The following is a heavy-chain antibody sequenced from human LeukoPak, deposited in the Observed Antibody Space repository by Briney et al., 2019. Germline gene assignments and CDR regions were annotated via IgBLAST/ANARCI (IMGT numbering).Heavy chain of an antibody. D-gene: IGHD3-22*01. CDR2: LWYDGSNK. V-gene: IGHV3-33*01. CDR1: GFTFRSYG. CDR3: ARGRDFYDSSGHIDY. Sequence: QTGGSLRLSRAASGFTFRSYGMQGVREARGKGLEWVPVLWYDGSNKHYADSVKGRLPISRDNSKNTLYLQMNSMRAEGTAVYYCARGRDFYDSSGHIDYWGQGTLVTVSS. J-gene: IGHJ4*01.